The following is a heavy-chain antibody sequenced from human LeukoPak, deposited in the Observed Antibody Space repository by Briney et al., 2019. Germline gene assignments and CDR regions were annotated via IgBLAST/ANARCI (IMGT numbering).Heavy chain of an antibody. D-gene: IGHD5-18*01. V-gene: IGHV4-59*12. CDR3: ARVGTAMVTGLFIGY. Sequence: SETLSLTCTVSGGSISSYYWSWIRQPPGKGLEWIGYIYYSGSTNYNPSLKSRVTISVDTSKNQFSLKLSSVTAADTAVYYCARVGTAMVTGLFIGYWGQGTLVTVSS. J-gene: IGHJ4*02. CDR1: GGSISSYY. CDR2: IYYSGST.